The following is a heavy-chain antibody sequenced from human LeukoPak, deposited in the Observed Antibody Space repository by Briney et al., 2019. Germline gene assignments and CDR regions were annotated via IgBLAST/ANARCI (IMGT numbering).Heavy chain of an antibody. CDR1: GGTFSSYA. D-gene: IGHD3-10*01. Sequence: ASVKVSCKASGGTFSSYAISWVRQAPGQGLEWMGGIIPIFGTANYVQKFQGRVTITADESTSTAYMELSSLRSEDTAVYYCASGDYYGSGSYYTTGVYYYYYMDVWGKGTTVTISS. CDR3: ASGDYYGSGSYYTTGVYYYYYMDV. J-gene: IGHJ6*03. V-gene: IGHV1-69*13. CDR2: IIPIFGTA.